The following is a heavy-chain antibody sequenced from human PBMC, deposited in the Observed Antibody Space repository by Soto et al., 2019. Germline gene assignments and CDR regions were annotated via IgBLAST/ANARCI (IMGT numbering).Heavy chain of an antibody. J-gene: IGHJ5*02. CDR2: MNPNSGNT. CDR1: GYTFTSYD. Sequence: QVQLVQSGAEVKKPGASVKVSCKASGYTFTSYDINWVRQATGQGLEWMGWMNPNSGNTGYAQKFQGRATMTRNTSKSTAYMELGSLRSEDTAVYYCARQGSSWYNWFDPWGQGTLVTVSS. CDR3: ARQGSSWYNWFDP. D-gene: IGHD6-13*01. V-gene: IGHV1-8*01.